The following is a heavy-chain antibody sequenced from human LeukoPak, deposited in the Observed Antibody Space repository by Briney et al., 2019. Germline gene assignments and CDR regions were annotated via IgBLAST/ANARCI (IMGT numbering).Heavy chain of an antibody. CDR3: ASRDTSNEYFQH. V-gene: IGHV1-2*04. J-gene: IGHJ1*01. CDR2: INPNSGGT. CDR1: GYTFTVYY. Sequence: ASVKVSCKASGYTFTVYYMHWVRQAPGQGLEWMGWINPNSGGTNYAQKFQGWVTMTRDTSISTAYMELSRLRSDDTAVYYCASRDTSNEYFQHWGQGTLVTVSS. D-gene: IGHD5-18*01.